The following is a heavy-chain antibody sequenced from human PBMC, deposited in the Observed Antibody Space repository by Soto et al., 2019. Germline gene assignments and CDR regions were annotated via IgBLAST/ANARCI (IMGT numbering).Heavy chain of an antibody. Sequence: GGSLRLSCAASGFTFSSYAMSWVRQAPGKGLEWVSAISGSGGSTYYADSVKGRFTISRDNSKNTLYLQMNSLRAEDTAVYYCAKDRASTLYYGMDVWGKGTTVTAPQ. CDR2: ISGSGGST. CDR3: AKDRASTLYYGMDV. J-gene: IGHJ6*04. V-gene: IGHV3-23*01. CDR1: GFTFSSYA. D-gene: IGHD3-10*01.